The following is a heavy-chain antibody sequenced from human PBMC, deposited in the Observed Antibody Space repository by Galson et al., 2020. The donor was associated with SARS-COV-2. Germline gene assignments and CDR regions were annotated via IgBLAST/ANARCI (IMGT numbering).Heavy chain of an antibody. CDR2: IHSNGGAT. CDR3: ARIGRYYDSSP. CDR1: GFRFDDYG. J-gene: IGHJ5*02. V-gene: IGHV3-20*04. Sequence: GGSLRLSCAASGFRFDDYGMNRVRQAPGKGLEWVSGIHSNGGATGYADSVKGRFTISRDNTNNSLYLQMNSLRAEDTALYYCARIGRYYDSSPWGQGTLVTVSS. D-gene: IGHD3-22*01.